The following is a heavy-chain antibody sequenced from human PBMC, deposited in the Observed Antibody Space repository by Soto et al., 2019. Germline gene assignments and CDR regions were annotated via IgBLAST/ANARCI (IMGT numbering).Heavy chain of an antibody. CDR3: ARDKVTTFYYYYGMDV. V-gene: IGHV1-3*01. CDR1: GYTFTSYA. CDR2: INAGNGNT. J-gene: IGHJ6*02. D-gene: IGHD4-17*01. Sequence: ASVKVSFKASGYTFTSYAMHWVRQAPGQRLEWMGWINAGNGNTKYSQKFQGRVTITRDTSASTAYMELSSLRSEDTAVYYCARDKVTTFYYYYGMDVWGQGTTVTV.